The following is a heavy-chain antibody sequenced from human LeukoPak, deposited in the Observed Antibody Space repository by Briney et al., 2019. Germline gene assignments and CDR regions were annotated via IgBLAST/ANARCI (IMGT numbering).Heavy chain of an antibody. Sequence: IPSETLSLTCTVSGGSISGYYWSWIRQPPGKGLEWIGYIYYSGSTNYNPSLKSRVTISVDTSKNQFSLKLSSVTAADTAVYYCARDSSGYYYDYWGQGTLVTVSS. D-gene: IGHD3-22*01. CDR3: ARDSSGYYYDY. CDR1: GGSISGYY. J-gene: IGHJ4*02. CDR2: IYYSGST. V-gene: IGHV4-59*01.